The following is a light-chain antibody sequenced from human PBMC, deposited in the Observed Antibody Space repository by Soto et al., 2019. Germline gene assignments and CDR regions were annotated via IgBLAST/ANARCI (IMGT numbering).Light chain of an antibody. J-gene: IGKJ5*01. V-gene: IGKV3-11*01. CDR1: QSVSNNY. CDR3: QQRRNSPPIT. Sequence: TKSPDMLSLSRGEIATLSCRAIQSVSNNYLAWYQQKPGQAPRLLIYDASNRATGIPARFSGSGPGTDFTLTISSLEPEDFAVYYCQQRRNSPPITFRQVSRLEIK. CDR2: DAS.